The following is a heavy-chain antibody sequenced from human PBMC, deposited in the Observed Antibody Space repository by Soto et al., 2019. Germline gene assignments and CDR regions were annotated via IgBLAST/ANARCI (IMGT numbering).Heavy chain of an antibody. V-gene: IGHV3-33*01. D-gene: IGHD5-18*01. CDR3: VGYSYGRDAFDI. Sequence: QVQLVESGGGVVQPGRSLRLSCAASGFTFSSYGMHWVRQAPGKGLEWVAVIWYDGSNKYYADSVKGRFTISRDNSKNTLYLQMNSLRAEDTAVYYCVGYSYGRDAFDIWGQGTMVTVSS. CDR1: GFTFSSYG. J-gene: IGHJ3*02. CDR2: IWYDGSNK.